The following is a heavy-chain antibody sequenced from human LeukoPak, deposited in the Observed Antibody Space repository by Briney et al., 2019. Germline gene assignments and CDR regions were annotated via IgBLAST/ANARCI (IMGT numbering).Heavy chain of an antibody. D-gene: IGHD3-3*01. CDR1: GFTFSSYW. CDR3: ARVGFSSGYYTGLGD. Sequence: PGGSLRLSCAASGFTFSSYWMSWVRQAPGKGLEWVGNIKQDGSEKWYVDSVKGRFTMSRDNAQNSLFLQMNSLRAEDTAVYYCARVGFSSGYYTGLGDWGQGTLVTVSS. J-gene: IGHJ4*02. CDR2: IKQDGSEK. V-gene: IGHV3-7*01.